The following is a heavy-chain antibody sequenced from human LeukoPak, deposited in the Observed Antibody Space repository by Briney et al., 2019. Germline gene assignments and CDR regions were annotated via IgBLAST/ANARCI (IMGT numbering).Heavy chain of an antibody. V-gene: IGHV4-61*02. D-gene: IGHD3-16*02. J-gene: IGHJ2*01. CDR3: ARQSVMGVWGSYRPRYFDL. CDR2: IYTSGST. CDR1: GGSISSGSYY. Sequence: PSETLSLTCTVSGGSISSGSYYWSWIRQPAGKGLEWIGRIYTSGSTNYNPSLKSRVTISVDTSKNQFSLKLSSVTAADTAVYYCARQSVMGVWGSYRPRYFDLWGRGTLVTVSS.